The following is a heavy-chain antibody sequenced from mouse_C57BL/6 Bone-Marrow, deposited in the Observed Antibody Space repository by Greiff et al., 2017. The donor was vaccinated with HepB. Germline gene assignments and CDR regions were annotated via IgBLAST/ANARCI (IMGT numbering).Heavy chain of an antibody. CDR3: ASPPPYYGSSYLYFDV. CDR2: IDPSDSYT. CDR1: GYTFTSYW. J-gene: IGHJ1*03. D-gene: IGHD1-1*01. V-gene: IGHV1-50*01. Sequence: QVQLQQPGAELVKPGASVKLSCKASGYTFTSYWMQWVKQRPGQGLEWIGEIDPSDSYTNYNQKFKGKATLTVDTSSSTAYMQLSSLTSEDSAVYYCASPPPYYGSSYLYFDVWGTGTTVTVSS.